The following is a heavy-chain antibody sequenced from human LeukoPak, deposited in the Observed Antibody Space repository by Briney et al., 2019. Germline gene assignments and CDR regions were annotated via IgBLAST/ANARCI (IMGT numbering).Heavy chain of an antibody. D-gene: IGHD1-26*01. CDR2: ITNSGSGT. CDR1: GFPFSSYA. Sequence: PGGSLRLSCAASGFPFSSYAMGWVRQAPGKGLEWVSAITNSGSGTFYADSVKGRFTISRDNSKNTLYLQMNSLRAEDTAVYYCAKSRGESRGASNYWGQGTLVTVSS. CDR3: AKSRGESRGASNY. J-gene: IGHJ4*02. V-gene: IGHV3-23*01.